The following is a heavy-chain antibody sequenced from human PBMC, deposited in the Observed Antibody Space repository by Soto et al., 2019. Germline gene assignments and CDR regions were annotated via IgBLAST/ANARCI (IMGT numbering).Heavy chain of an antibody. J-gene: IGHJ4*02. Sequence: QVQLLESGPGLVKPSETLSLSCTVSGGSIRSYFWSWIRQSPGKGLEWIGHIHYSGTTNYNPSLKSRVTISVVTPKNQLSLRLTAVTAADTAVYYCTGLETDYDAFDHWGLGTLVTVSS. CDR3: TGLETDYDAFDH. V-gene: IGHV4-59*01. D-gene: IGHD4-17*01. CDR1: GGSIRSYF. CDR2: IHYSGTT.